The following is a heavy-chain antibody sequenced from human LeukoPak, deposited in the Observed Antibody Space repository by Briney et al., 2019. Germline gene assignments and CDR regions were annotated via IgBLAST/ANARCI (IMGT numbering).Heavy chain of an antibody. V-gene: IGHV1-18*01. CDR3: ARDSIVVVPAAIENDY. Sequence: GASVKVSCKASGYTFTSYGISWVRQAPGQGLEWMGWISAYNGNTNYAQKLQGRVTMTTDTSTSTAYMELRSLRFDDTAVYYCARDSIVVVPAAIENDYWGQGTLVTVSS. D-gene: IGHD2-2*02. CDR1: GYTFTSYG. CDR2: ISAYNGNT. J-gene: IGHJ4*02.